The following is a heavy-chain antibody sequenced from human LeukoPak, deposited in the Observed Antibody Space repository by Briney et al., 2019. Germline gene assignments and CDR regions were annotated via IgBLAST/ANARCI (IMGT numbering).Heavy chain of an antibody. CDR3: ARPAAAGTGWFDP. CDR2: IYPGDSDT. Sequence: NRGESLKISCKGSGYSFTSYWIGWVRQMPGEGLEWMGIIYPGDSDTRYSPSFQGQVTISADKSISTAYLQWSSLKASDTAMYYCARPAAAGTGWFDPWGQGTLVTVSS. CDR1: GYSFTSYW. V-gene: IGHV5-51*01. J-gene: IGHJ5*02. D-gene: IGHD6-13*01.